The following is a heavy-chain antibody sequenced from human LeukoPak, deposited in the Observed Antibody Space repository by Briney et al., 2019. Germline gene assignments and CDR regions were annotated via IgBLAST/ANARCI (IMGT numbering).Heavy chain of an antibody. CDR1: GGSLINYY. Sequence: SETLSLTCAIYGGSLINYYWSWIRQSPGKGLEWIGDIDHSGGTSYNPALRSRVTMSIDPSRNQFYLKINSVTASDTAVYYCAMVLWQSARPGPWDQGSLVTVSS. CDR2: IDHSGGT. CDR3: AMVLWQSARPGP. V-gene: IGHV4-34*01. J-gene: IGHJ5*02. D-gene: IGHD2/OR15-2a*01.